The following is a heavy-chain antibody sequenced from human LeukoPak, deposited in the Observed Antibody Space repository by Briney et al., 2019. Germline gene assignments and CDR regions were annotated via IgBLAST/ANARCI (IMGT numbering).Heavy chain of an antibody. CDR3: ARGDSSSWGDWDYFDY. V-gene: IGHV4-39*01. D-gene: IGHD6-13*01. J-gene: IGHJ4*02. CDR1: GGSISSSSYY. CDR2: IYYIGTT. Sequence: PSETLSLTCTVSGGSISSSSYYWGWIRQPPGKGLEWMGGIYYIGTTYYNPSLKSRVSISVDTSKNQFCLKLSSVTAADTAVYYCARGDSSSWGDWDYFDYWGQGTLVSVSS.